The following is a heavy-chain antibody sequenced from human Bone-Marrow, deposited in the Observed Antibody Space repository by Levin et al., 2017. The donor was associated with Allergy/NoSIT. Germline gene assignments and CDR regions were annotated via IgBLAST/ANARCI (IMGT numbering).Heavy chain of an antibody. V-gene: IGHV3-48*01. Sequence: GGSLRLSCAASGFTFSSYSMNWVRQAPGKGLEWVSYISSSSSTIYYADSVKGRFTISRDNAKNSLYLQMNSLRAEDTAVYYCARPLRVSAFDIWGQGTMVTVSS. D-gene: IGHD4-17*01. CDR1: GFTFSSYS. CDR2: ISSSSSTI. CDR3: ARPLRVSAFDI. J-gene: IGHJ3*02.